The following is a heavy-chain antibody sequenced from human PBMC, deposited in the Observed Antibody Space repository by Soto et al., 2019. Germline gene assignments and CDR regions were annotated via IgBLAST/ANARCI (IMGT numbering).Heavy chain of an antibody. V-gene: IGHV4-34*01. J-gene: IGHJ4*02. CDR2: INHSGST. D-gene: IGHD5-12*01. Sequence: SETLSLTCAVYGGSFSGYYWSWIRQPPGKGLEWIGEINHSGSTNYNPSLKSRVTITEDTSKNQVVLTMTNMDPVDTATYYCAHRSRGYAYYFDQWGQGTLVTVSS. CDR3: AHRSRGYAYYFDQ. CDR1: GGSFSGYY.